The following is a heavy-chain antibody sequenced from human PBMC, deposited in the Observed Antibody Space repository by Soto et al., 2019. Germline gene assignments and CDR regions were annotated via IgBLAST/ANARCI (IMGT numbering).Heavy chain of an antibody. Sequence: QVQLVESGGGLVKPGGSLRLSCAASGFTFSDYYMNWIRQAPGKGLEWVSYISRSSTYTNYVDSVKGRFTISRDNAKNSLYLQMNSLRAEDTAVYYCARDHYGPGWFDPWGQGTLVTVSS. CDR1: GFTFSDYY. CDR3: ARDHYGPGWFDP. J-gene: IGHJ5*02. CDR2: ISRSSTYT. V-gene: IGHV3-11*05. D-gene: IGHD3-10*01.